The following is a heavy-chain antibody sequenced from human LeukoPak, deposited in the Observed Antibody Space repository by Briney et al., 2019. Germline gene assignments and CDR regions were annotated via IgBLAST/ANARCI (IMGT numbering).Heavy chain of an antibody. J-gene: IGHJ4*02. CDR3: ARTTFVAALHFDY. D-gene: IGHD2-21*01. V-gene: IGHV1-69*13. CDR2: IIPMFDSA. Sequence: SVKVSCKASGGTFSSYGISWVRQAPGQGLEWMGGIIPMFDSANYAQKFQGRVTITADESTNTAYMELSSLRSEDTAVYYCARTTFVAALHFDYWGQGTLVTVSS. CDR1: GGTFSSYG.